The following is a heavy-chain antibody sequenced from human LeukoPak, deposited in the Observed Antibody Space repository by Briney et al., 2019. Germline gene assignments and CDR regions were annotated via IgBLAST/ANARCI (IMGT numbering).Heavy chain of an antibody. J-gene: IGHJ3*02. CDR2: IYYSGST. CDR3: ARGLHAYQLLIPSDI. D-gene: IGHD2-2*01. Sequence: SQTLSLTCTVSGGSISSGDYYWSWIRQPPGKGLEWIGYIYYSGSTYYNPSLKSRVTISVDTSKNQFSLKLSSVTAADTAVYYCARGLHAYQLLIPSDIWGQGTMVTVSS. V-gene: IGHV4-30-4*01. CDR1: GGSISSGDYY.